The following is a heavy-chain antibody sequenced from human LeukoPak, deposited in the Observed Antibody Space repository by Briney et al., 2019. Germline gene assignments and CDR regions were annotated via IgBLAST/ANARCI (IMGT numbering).Heavy chain of an antibody. D-gene: IGHD6-13*01. Sequence: MTSETLSLTCAVYGGSFSGYYWSWIRQPPGKGLEWIGEINHSGSTNYNPSPKSRFTISLDTSKNQISLKLSSVTAADTAVYYCARDKAAAGLRTFDYWGQGTLVTVSS. J-gene: IGHJ4*02. CDR1: GGSFSGYY. CDR2: INHSGST. V-gene: IGHV4-34*01. CDR3: ARDKAAAGLRTFDY.